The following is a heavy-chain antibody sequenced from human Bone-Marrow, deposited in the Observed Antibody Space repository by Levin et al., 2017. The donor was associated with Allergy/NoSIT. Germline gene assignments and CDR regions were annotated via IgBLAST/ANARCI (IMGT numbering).Heavy chain of an antibody. V-gene: IGHV4-39*07. CDR3: ANYHYGGFDY. Sequence: MSSETLSLTCTVSGGSISSSSYYWGWIRQPPGKGLEWIGSIYYSGTSYYNPSLKSRVTISVDTSKNQFSLRLSSVTAADTAVYYCANYHYGGFDYWGQGTLVTVSS. D-gene: IGHD4-23*01. CDR1: GGSISSSSYY. CDR2: IYYSGTS. J-gene: IGHJ4*02.